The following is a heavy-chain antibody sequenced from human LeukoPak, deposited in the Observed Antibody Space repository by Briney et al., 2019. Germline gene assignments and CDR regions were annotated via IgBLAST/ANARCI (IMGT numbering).Heavy chain of an antibody. CDR1: GFTFSSYG. V-gene: IGHV3-30*02. J-gene: IGHJ4*02. CDR3: ARGYGELPDY. CDR2: IRYDGSNK. D-gene: IGHD1-26*01. Sequence: QSGGSLRLSCAASGFTFSSYGMHWVRQAPGKGLEWVAFIRYDGSNKYYADSVKGRFTISRDNAKNSLYLQMNSLRAEDTAVYYCARGYGELPDYWGQGTLVTVSS.